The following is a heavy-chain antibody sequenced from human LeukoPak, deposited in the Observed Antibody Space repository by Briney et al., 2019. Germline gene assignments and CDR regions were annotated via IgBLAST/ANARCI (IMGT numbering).Heavy chain of an antibody. Sequence: GGSLRLSCAASGFTFRSYAMHWVRQAPGKGLEWVAVISYDGSNKYFGDSVKGRFTISRDNSRNTLYLQMDSLRAEDTAIYYCAKAVTSDYHSLYYNYYMDVWGEGTTVTVSS. CDR1: GFTFRSYA. V-gene: IGHV3-30*18. CDR3: AKAVTSDYHSLYYNYYMDV. D-gene: IGHD3-10*01. J-gene: IGHJ6*03. CDR2: ISYDGSNK.